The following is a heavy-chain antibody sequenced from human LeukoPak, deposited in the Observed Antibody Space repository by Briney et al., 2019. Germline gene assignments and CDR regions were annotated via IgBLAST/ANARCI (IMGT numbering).Heavy chain of an antibody. Sequence: SETLSLTCTVSGGSISSSNYYWGWIRQPPGKGLEWIGSIYYSGSTHYNPSLKSRVTVSVDTSKNQFSLKLSSVTAADTAVYYCARVYCSGGSCYLAYFDSWGQGTLVTVSS. D-gene: IGHD2-15*01. CDR3: ARVYCSGGSCYLAYFDS. CDR1: GGSISSSNYY. J-gene: IGHJ4*02. V-gene: IGHV4-39*07. CDR2: IYYSGST.